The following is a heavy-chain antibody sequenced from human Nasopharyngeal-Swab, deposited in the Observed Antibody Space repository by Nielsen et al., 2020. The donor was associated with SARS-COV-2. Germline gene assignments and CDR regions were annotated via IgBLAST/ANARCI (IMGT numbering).Heavy chain of an antibody. CDR3: ARGPSNSRFDF. J-gene: IGHJ5*01. D-gene: IGHD6-13*01. Sequence: GGSLRLSCASSGFTFISYDMSWVRQAPGKGLEWVSGISGTTSTTSYADSVKGRFTISRDNSKNTLFLQMDSLRAEDTAVYYCARGPSNSRFDFWGQGSLVTVSS. V-gene: IGHV3-23*01. CDR2: ISGTTSTT. CDR1: GFTFISYD.